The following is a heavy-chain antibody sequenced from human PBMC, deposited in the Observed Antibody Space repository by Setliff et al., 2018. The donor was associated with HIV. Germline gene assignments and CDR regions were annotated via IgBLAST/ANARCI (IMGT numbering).Heavy chain of an antibody. Sequence: GGSLRLSCAASGFTFSSYPMNWVRQTPGRGLEWLSYISSNGFIYYADSLKGRFTISRDNAKNSLYLQMNSLRAEDTAVYYCARVWQQLAFDQWGQGTLVPVSS. D-gene: IGHD6-13*01. CDR2: ISSNGFI. CDR1: GFTFSSYP. V-gene: IGHV3-48*01. CDR3: ARVWQQLAFDQ. J-gene: IGHJ4*02.